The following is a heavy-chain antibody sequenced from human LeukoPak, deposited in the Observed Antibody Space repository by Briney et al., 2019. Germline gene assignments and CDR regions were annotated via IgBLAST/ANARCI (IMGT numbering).Heavy chain of an antibody. CDR1: GVTVSTNY. CDR3: AKEDTVGSIDY. V-gene: IGHV3-53*01. D-gene: IGHD5-18*01. Sequence: GGSLRLSCAVSGVTVSTNYMGWVRQAPGKGLEWVSVIYSGGSTYYADSVKGRFTISRDNSKNTLYLQMNSLRAEDTAVYYCAKEDTVGSIDYWGQGTLVTVSS. CDR2: IYSGGST. J-gene: IGHJ4*02.